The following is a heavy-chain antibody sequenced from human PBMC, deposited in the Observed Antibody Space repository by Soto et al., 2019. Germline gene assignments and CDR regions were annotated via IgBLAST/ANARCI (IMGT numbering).Heavy chain of an antibody. Sequence: SLTSTVSGGSINTNNYYWGWVRQPPGKGLEWIGSVFYNGTTYYSPSLKSRVTISLATSRTQFSLKLDSVTAADTAVYYCARLVVSSRVANAGGQAPLVAGYS. CDR1: GGSINTNNYY. J-gene: IGHJ4*02. D-gene: IGHD3-16*02. CDR3: ARLVVSSRVANA. V-gene: IGHV4-39*01. CDR2: VFYNGTT.